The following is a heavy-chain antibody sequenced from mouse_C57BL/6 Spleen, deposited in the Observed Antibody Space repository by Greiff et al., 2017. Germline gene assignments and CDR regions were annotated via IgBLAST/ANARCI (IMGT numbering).Heavy chain of an antibody. Sequence: EVMLVESGGGLVQSGRSLRLSCATSGFTFSDFYMEWVRQAPGKGLEWIAASRNKANDYTTEYSASVKGRFIVSRDTSQSILYLQMNALRAEDTAIYYCARDSPLTTVYAMDYWGQGTSVTVSS. J-gene: IGHJ4*01. CDR3: ARDSPLTTVYAMDY. CDR2: SRNKANDYTT. D-gene: IGHD1-1*01. V-gene: IGHV7-1*01. CDR1: GFTFSDFY.